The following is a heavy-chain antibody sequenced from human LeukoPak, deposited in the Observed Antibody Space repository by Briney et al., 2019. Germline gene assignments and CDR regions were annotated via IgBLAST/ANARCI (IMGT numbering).Heavy chain of an antibody. CDR3: AGGNFYFDS. CDR2: TFYRSKWYN. CDR1: GDSVSSNSAA. Sequence: SQTLSLTCAISGDSVSSNSAACNWIRQSPSRGLEWLGTTFYRSKWYNEYAVSVKSRITISPDTSKNQFSLQLNSVTPEDTAVYYCAGGNFYFDSWGQGTLVTVSS. J-gene: IGHJ4*02. V-gene: IGHV6-1*01. D-gene: IGHD3-16*01.